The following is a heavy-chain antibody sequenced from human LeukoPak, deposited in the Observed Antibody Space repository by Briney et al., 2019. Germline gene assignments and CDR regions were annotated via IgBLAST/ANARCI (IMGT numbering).Heavy chain of an antibody. D-gene: IGHD4-23*01. CDR3: ARHGLTVVTPQAFDI. CDR1: GFTFSSYA. J-gene: IGHJ3*02. CDR2: IYYSGST. V-gene: IGHV4-39*01. Sequence: KSGGSLRLSCAASGFTFSSYAMSWIRQPPGKGLEWIGSIYYSGSTYYNPSLKSRVTISVDTSKNQFSLKLSSVTAADTAVYYCARHGLTVVTPQAFDIWGQGTMVTVSS.